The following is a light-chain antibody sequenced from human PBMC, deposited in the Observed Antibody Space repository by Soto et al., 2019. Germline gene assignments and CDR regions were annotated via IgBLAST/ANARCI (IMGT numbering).Light chain of an antibody. V-gene: IGKV3-11*01. CDR3: QHRSNWPAT. J-gene: IGKJ3*01. Sequence: EIVLTQSPATLSLSPGERATLSCRASQSVSSYLAWYQQKPGQAPRLLIYDASNRATGIPARFSGSGPGTDFTLTISSLEPEDFAVYYCQHRSNWPATFGPGTKVDIK. CDR2: DAS. CDR1: QSVSSY.